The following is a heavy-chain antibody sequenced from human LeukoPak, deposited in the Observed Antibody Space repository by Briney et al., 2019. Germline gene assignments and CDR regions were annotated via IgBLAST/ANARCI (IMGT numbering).Heavy chain of an antibody. CDR2: IYYSGST. CDR1: GGSISSSSYC. D-gene: IGHD3-22*01. Sequence: PTETLSLTCTVSGGSISSSSYCWGWIRQPPGKGLEWIGSIYYSGSTYYNPSLKSRVTISVDTSKNQFSLKLSSVTAADTAVYYCASHPITYTYYYDSSGFCWGQGTLVTVSS. J-gene: IGHJ4*02. V-gene: IGHV4-39*01. CDR3: ASHPITYTYYYDSSGFC.